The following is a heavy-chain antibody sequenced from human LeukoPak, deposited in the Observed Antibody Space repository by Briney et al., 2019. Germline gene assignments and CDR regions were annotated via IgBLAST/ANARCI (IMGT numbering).Heavy chain of an antibody. V-gene: IGHV1-24*01. D-gene: IGHD5-12*01. Sequence: WASVKVSCKVSGYTLTELSMHWVRQAPGKGLEWMGGFDPEDGETIYAQKFQGRVTMTEDTSTDTAYMELSSLRSEDTAVYYCAPVGSGYEIEDWFDPWGQGTLVTVSS. CDR3: APVGSGYEIEDWFDP. CDR1: GYTLTELS. J-gene: IGHJ5*02. CDR2: FDPEDGET.